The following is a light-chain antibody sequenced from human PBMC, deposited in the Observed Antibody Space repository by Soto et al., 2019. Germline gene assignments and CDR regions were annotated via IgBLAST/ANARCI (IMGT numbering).Light chain of an antibody. CDR1: SSDVGGYNY. J-gene: IGLJ1*01. V-gene: IGLV2-14*01. Sequence: SVLTQPASVSGSPGQSITISCTGTSSDVGGYNYVSWCQQHPVKAPKLMIYEVSNRPSGVSNRFSGSKSGNTASLTISGLQAEDEADYYCSSDISSTTLGVLGTRTK. CDR2: EVS. CDR3: SSDISSTTLGV.